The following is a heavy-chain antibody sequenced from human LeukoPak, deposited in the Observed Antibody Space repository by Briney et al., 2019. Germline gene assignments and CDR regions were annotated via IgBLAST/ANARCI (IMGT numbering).Heavy chain of an antibody. Sequence: GGSLRLSCAASGFTFSSYWMSWVRQAPGKGLGWVANIKQDGSEKYYADSVKGRFTISRDNAKNSLYLQMNSLRAEDTAVYYCARAITIFGVVNLFDYWGQGTLVTVSS. CDR3: ARAITIFGVVNLFDY. D-gene: IGHD3-3*01. J-gene: IGHJ4*02. CDR1: GFTFSSYW. CDR2: IKQDGSEK. V-gene: IGHV3-7*01.